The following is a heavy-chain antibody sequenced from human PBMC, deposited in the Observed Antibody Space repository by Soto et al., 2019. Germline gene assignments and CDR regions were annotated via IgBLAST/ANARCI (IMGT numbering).Heavy chain of an antibody. J-gene: IGHJ5*01. CDR3: ARGGTAHYDFWSNPRGDWLAS. D-gene: IGHD3-3*01. V-gene: IGHV1-18*04. CDR1: GYTFTSYG. CDR2: ISAYNGNT. Sequence: ASVKVSCKASGYTFTSYGISWVRQAPGQGLEWMGWISAYNGNTNYAQKLQGRVTMTTDTSTSTAYMELRSLTSDDTAVYYCARGGTAHYDFWSNPRGDWLASWGQGTLVTVSS.